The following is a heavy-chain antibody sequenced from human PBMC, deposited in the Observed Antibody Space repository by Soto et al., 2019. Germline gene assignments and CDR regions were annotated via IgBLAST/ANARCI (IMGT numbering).Heavy chain of an antibody. D-gene: IGHD3-22*01. CDR2: ISSSSSTI. Sequence: GGSLRLSCAASGFTFSTYSMNWVRQAPGKGLEWVSYISSSSSTIFYTDSVKGRFTVSRDNAKNSMYLQMNSLRAEDTAVYYCARPRYYYDSSRHLAYWGQGTLVSVPS. J-gene: IGHJ4*02. V-gene: IGHV3-48*01. CDR1: GFTFSTYS. CDR3: ARPRYYYDSSRHLAY.